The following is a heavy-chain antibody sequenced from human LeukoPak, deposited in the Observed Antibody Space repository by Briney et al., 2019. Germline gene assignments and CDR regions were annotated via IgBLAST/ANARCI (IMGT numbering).Heavy chain of an antibody. CDR1: GYSFTSYW. CDR2: INPTDSDT. D-gene: IGHD3-16*02. V-gene: IGHV5-51*01. CDR3: ARIYSTLQSTYDYIWGNYRYTDY. J-gene: IGHJ4*02. Sequence: GESLKISCKGSGYSFTSYWIGWVRQMPGKGLEWMGIINPTDSDTKYSPSFQGQVTISAEKSINTPYLQWSSLKASDTAMYYCARIYSTLQSTYDYIWGNYRYTDYWGQGALVTVSS.